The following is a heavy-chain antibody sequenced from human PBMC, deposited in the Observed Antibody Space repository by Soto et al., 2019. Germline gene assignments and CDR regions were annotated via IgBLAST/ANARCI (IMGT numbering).Heavy chain of an antibody. CDR2: IYHSGST. J-gene: IGHJ5*02. CDR1: GGSISSSNW. Sequence: SETLSLTCAVSGGSISSSNWWSWVRRPPGKGLEWIGEIYHSGSTNYNPSLKSRVTISVDKSKNQFSLKLSSVTAADTAVYYCARAIFGVVIGLDPWGQGTLVTVSS. CDR3: ARAIFGVVIGLDP. V-gene: IGHV4-4*02. D-gene: IGHD3-3*01.